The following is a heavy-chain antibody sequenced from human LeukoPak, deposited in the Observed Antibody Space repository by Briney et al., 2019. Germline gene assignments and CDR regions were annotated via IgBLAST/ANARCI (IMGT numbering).Heavy chain of an antibody. V-gene: IGHV4-28*05. CDR2: VYYTGSI. CDR1: GYSISSPNW. J-gene: IGHJ4*02. CDR3: ARGLVYSWNYFSY. D-gene: IGHD2-21*01. Sequence: PSETLSLTCVVSGYSISSPNWWGWVRQPPGKGLEWIGYVYYTGSIYYNPSLKSRVTMSVDTSKNQFSLKLSSVTAADTAVYYCARGLVYSWNYFSYWGQGTLVTVSS.